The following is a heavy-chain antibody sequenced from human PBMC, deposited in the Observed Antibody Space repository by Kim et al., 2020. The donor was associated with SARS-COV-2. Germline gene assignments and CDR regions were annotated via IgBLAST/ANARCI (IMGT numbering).Heavy chain of an antibody. CDR1: GGSISSNSYY. J-gene: IGHJ4*02. V-gene: IGHV4-39*01. CDR2: ISYDGST. Sequence: SETLSLTCTVSGGSISSNSYYWGWVRQPPGKGLEWIGSISYDGSTYYTPSLKSRVTISEDTSKNQFSLKLSAVTAADTAVYFCATNTFIAGAGLFDYWGQGTLVTVSS. CDR3: ATNTFIAGAGLFDY. D-gene: IGHD6-13*01.